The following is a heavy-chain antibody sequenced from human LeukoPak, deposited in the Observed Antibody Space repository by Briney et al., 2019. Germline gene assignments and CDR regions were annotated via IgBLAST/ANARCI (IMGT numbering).Heavy chain of an antibody. Sequence: PSETLSLTCAVYGGSFSGYYWSWIRQHPGKGLEWIGYIYYSGSTYYNPSLKSRVTISVDTPKNQFSLKLSSVTAADTAVYYCARKLVANDAFDIWGQGTMVTVSS. J-gene: IGHJ3*02. CDR2: IYYSGST. CDR1: GGSFSGYY. D-gene: IGHD2-2*01. CDR3: ARKLVANDAFDI. V-gene: IGHV4-31*11.